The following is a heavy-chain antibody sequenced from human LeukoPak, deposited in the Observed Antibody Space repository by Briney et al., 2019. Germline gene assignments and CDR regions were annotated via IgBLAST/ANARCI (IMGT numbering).Heavy chain of an antibody. J-gene: IGHJ4*02. CDR2: INPNSGGT. CDR3: ARDPTSYDSSGYTIAGGDY. V-gene: IGHV1-2*02. D-gene: IGHD3-22*01. Sequence: ASVKVSCKASGYTFTGYYMHWVRQAPGQGLEWMGWINPNSGGTNYAQKFQGRVTMTRDTSISTAYMELSRLRSVDTAVYYCARDPTSYDSSGYTIAGGDYWGQGTLVTVSS. CDR1: GYTFTGYY.